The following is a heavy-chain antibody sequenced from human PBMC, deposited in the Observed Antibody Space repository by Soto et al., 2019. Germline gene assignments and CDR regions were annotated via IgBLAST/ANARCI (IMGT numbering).Heavy chain of an antibody. V-gene: IGHV3-33*01. J-gene: IGHJ4*02. CDR1: GFTFSRNC. CDR3: ARADDYRASGFDS. CDR2: ILNDASGH. Sequence: QVQLVESGGGVVQPGTSLRLSCAASGFTFSRNCMHWVRQTPGKGLEWLAVILNDASGHWYADSVKGRFAISRDNFENTLYLQMNGLRLEDTALYYCARADDYRASGFDSWGQGTLVTVSS. D-gene: IGHD4-17*01.